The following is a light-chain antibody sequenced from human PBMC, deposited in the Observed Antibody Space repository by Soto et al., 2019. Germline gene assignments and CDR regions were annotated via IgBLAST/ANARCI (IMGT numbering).Light chain of an antibody. CDR2: DVI. J-gene: IGLJ3*02. V-gene: IGLV2-14*01. CDR3: SSYTTSNTRVV. Sequence: TQPASVSGSPGQSITISCTGTSSDVGGYNYVSWYQQYPGKAPKIMIYDVINRPSGVSNRFSGSKSGNTASLTISGLQTEDEADYYCSSYTTSNTRVVFGGGTKLTVL. CDR1: SSDVGGYNY.